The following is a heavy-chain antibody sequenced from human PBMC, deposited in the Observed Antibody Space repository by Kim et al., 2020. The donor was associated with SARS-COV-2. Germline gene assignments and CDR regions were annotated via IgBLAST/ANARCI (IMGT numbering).Heavy chain of an antibody. Sequence: AASVRGRFTISRDNSKNTLYLQMDSLRVDDTAVYYCAKDLLYVPGRGYFDSWGQGVLVTVSS. J-gene: IGHJ4*02. D-gene: IGHD3-10*01. CDR3: AKDLLYVPGRGYFDS. V-gene: IGHV3-23*01.